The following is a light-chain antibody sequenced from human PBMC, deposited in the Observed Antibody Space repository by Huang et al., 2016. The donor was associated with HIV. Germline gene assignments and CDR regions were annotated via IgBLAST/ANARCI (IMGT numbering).Light chain of an antibody. CDR1: QSVSSN. Sequence: EIVMTQSPATLSVSPGARATLSCRASQSVSSNLAWYQQKPGQGPRPLIDGASTRATGIPARVSGSGSGTEFTLTISSLQSEDFAVYYCQQYNNWPPGRTFGQGTKVEIK. CDR2: GAS. CDR3: QQYNNWPPGRT. J-gene: IGKJ1*01. V-gene: IGKV3-15*01.